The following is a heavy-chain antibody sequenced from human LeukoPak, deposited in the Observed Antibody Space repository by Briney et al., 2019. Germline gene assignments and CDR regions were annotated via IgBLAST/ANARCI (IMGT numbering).Heavy chain of an antibody. CDR2: IVVGSGDT. D-gene: IGHD6-19*01. CDR3: ATNPSIAVAPFDY. V-gene: IGHV1-58*02. Sequence: VASVKVPCKASGFTSTTSTMQWVRQARGQRLEWIGWIVVGSGDTNYAEKFQERVTITRDMSTSTVYMELSSLRSDDTAVYYCATNPSIAVAPFDYWGQGTLVTVSS. J-gene: IGHJ4*02. CDR1: GFTSTTST.